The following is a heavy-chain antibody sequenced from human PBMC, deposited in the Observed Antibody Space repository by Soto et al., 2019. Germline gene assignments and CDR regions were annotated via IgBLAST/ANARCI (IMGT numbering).Heavy chain of an antibody. CDR1: GFTFSSCA. CDR2: ITSGGST. CDR3: ATTYNWNYVRIFDS. D-gene: IGHD1-7*01. V-gene: IGHV3-23*01. J-gene: IGHJ4*02. Sequence: GGSLRLSCVASGFTFSSCAMSWVRQAPGTGLEWVSSITSGGSTYYADSVKGRFTISRDNSKNTLYLQMNSLRGEDTAVYHCATTYNWNYVRIFDSWGQGTLVTVSS.